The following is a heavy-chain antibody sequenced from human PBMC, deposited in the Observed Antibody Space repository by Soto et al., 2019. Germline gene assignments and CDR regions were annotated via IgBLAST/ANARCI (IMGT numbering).Heavy chain of an antibody. CDR3: VGGYFFDY. D-gene: IGHD1-26*01. CDR1: GFTFSSYA. Sequence: EVQLLESGGGLVQPGGSLRLSCATSGFTFSSYAMNWVRQAPGKGLEWVSSISGSGDITYYADSVKGRFTISRDNSKNTLYLQMNSLRAEDTAVYYPVGGYFFDYWGQGTLVTVSS. J-gene: IGHJ4*02. V-gene: IGHV3-23*01. CDR2: ISGSGDIT.